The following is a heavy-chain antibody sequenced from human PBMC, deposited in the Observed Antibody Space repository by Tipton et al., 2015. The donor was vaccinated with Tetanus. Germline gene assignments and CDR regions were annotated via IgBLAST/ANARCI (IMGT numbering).Heavy chain of an antibody. Sequence: LSLTCTVSGDSISRGGYFWNWIRPRPGKGPEWVGYIYYSGDTHYTPSLKSRVFMSVDTSRNQFSLNLTSVTAADTAVYYCARDQGGGRVVRLNWLDPWGQGTLVTVSS. CDR3: ARDQGGGRVVRLNWLDP. CDR2: IYYSGDT. V-gene: IGHV4-31*03. J-gene: IGHJ5*02. CDR1: GDSISRGGYF. D-gene: IGHD6-6*01.